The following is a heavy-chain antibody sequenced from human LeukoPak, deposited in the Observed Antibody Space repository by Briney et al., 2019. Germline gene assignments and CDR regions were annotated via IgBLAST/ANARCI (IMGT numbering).Heavy chain of an antibody. CDR1: EFTFSNYA. CDR3: ARDLGYISGWSGSHGMDV. D-gene: IGHD6-19*01. CDR2: ISFDGFNK. V-gene: IGHV3-30*04. J-gene: IGHJ6*02. Sequence: GRSLRLSCAASEFTFSNYAMHWVRQAPGKGLEWVAVISFDGFNKYYADSVKGRFTVSRDNSKNTLYLQMNSLRAEDTAVYYCARDLGYISGWSGSHGMDVWGQGTTVTVSS.